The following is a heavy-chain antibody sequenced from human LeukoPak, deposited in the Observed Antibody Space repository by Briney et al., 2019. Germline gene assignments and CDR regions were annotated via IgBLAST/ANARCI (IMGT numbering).Heavy chain of an antibody. V-gene: IGHV3-23*01. CDR3: AKGGYDYVEVAYFDY. J-gene: IGHJ4*02. D-gene: IGHD5-12*01. CDR1: GGTFSNFA. Sequence: WGSLSLSCTASGGTFSNFAMNWVRQAPGKGLEWVSTIIGSRGSTFYADSVKGRFTISKDPSKNTLYPHMSSLRADDTAVYYCAKGGYDYVEVAYFDYWGQGTLITVSS. CDR2: IIGSRGST.